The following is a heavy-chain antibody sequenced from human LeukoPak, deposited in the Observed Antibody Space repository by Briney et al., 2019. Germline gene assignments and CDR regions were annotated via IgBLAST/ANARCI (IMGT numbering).Heavy chain of an antibody. CDR3: ARVPVNIEMTTIKGYYFDY. Sequence: SETLSLTCSVSGGSFSNYFWSWVRQPAGKGLEWIGRIYPSGNTNYNPSLKSRVTLSVDTSKTQFYLSLSSVTAADTAVYYCARVPVNIEMTTIKGYYFDYWGQGTLVTVSS. V-gene: IGHV4-4*07. CDR2: IYPSGNT. D-gene: IGHD5-24*01. CDR1: GGSFSNYF. J-gene: IGHJ4*02.